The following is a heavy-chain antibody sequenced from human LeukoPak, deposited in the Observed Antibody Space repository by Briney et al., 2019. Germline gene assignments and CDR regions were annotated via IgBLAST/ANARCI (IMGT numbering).Heavy chain of an antibody. V-gene: IGHV3-23*01. CDR2: IGGSGGST. CDR1: GFTFSSYS. CDR3: AKVETAAAATLRGFDY. D-gene: IGHD6-13*01. J-gene: IGHJ4*02. Sequence: GGSLRLSCAASGFTFSSYSMSWVRQAPGKGLEWVSSIGGSGGSTYYADSVKGRFTISRDNSKNTLYLQMNSLRAEDTAVYYCAKVETAAAATLRGFDYWGQGTLVTVSS.